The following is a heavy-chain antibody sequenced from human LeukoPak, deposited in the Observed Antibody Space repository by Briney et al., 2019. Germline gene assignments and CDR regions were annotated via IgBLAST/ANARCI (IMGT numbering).Heavy chain of an antibody. V-gene: IGHV3-30*03. J-gene: IGHJ4*02. D-gene: IGHD6-19*01. CDR1: GFTFSSYG. CDR3: ASELLGRAVAGSPFDY. Sequence: GGSLRLSCAASGFTFSSYGMHWVRQAPGKGLEWVAVISYDGSNKYYADSVKGRSTNSRDNSKNTLYLQMNSLRAEDTAVYYCASELLGRAVAGSPFDYWGQGTLVTVSS. CDR2: ISYDGSNK.